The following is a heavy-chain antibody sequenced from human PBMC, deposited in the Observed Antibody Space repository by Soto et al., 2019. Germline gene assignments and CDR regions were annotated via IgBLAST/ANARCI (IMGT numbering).Heavy chain of an antibody. CDR2: INPSGGST. V-gene: IGHV1-46*01. J-gene: IGHJ3*02. D-gene: IGHD1-1*01. CDR3: ARVRSEWERQGAFDI. CDR1: GYTFTSYY. Sequence: QVQLVQSGAEVKKPGASVKVSCKASGYTFTSYYMHWVRQAPGQGLEWMGIINPSGGSTSYAQKFQGRVTMTRDKSTSTVYMELSSLRSEDTAVYYCARVRSEWERQGAFDIWGQGTMVTVSS.